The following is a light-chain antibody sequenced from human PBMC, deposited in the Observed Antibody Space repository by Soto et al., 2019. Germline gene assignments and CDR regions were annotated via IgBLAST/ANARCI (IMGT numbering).Light chain of an antibody. V-gene: IGLV2-14*01. CDR3: NSYTSSSTLV. CDR2: AVS. Sequence: QSALTQPASVSGSPGQSITISCTGSSSDVGGYNYVSWYQQLPGKAPKLMIYAVSNRPSGVSDRFSGSKSGDTASLTISGLQAEDEADYYCNSYTSSSTLVFGGGTKLTVL. CDR1: SSDVGGYNY. J-gene: IGLJ2*01.